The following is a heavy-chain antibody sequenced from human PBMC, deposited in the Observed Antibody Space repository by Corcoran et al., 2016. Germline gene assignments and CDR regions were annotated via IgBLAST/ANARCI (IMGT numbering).Heavy chain of an antibody. CDR1: GYTFTSYG. Sequence: QVQLVQSGAEVKKPGASVKVSCKASGYTFTSYGISWVRQAPGQGLEWMGWISAYNGNTNYAQKLQGRVTMTTDTSTSTAYMELRSLGSDDTAVYYCARAGDCSSTSCYGEFPDYWGQGTLVTVSS. J-gene: IGHJ4*02. CDR3: ARAGDCSSTSCYGEFPDY. D-gene: IGHD2-2*01. CDR2: ISAYNGNT. V-gene: IGHV1-18*01.